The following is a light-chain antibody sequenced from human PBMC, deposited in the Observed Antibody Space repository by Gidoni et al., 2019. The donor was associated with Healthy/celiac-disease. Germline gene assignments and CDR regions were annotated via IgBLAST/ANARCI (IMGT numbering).Light chain of an antibody. J-gene: IGLJ3*02. CDR2: DVS. Sequence: QSALTQPASVSGSPGQSITISCTGTSSDVGGYNYVSWYQQHPGKAPKLMIYDVSNRPSGVSNRFSDSKSGNTASLTISGLQAEDEADYYCSSYTSSSTSYVFGGGTKLTVL. CDR1: SSDVGGYNY. V-gene: IGLV2-14*03. CDR3: SSYTSSSTSYV.